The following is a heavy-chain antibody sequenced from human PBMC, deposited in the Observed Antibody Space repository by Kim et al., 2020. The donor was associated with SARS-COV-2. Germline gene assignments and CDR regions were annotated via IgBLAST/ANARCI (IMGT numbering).Heavy chain of an antibody. CDR1: GFTFSNYV. CDR3: AKGLFDSGTYRPFQT. D-gene: IGHD1-26*01. J-gene: IGHJ3*02. Sequence: GGSLRLSCTASGFTFSNYVMSWVRQAPGKGLEWVSAINSGGGTNYADSVKGRITISRDNSKNTLYLQMDSLRAEDTDLYYGAKGLFDSGTYRPFQTWGQG. CDR2: INSGGGT. V-gene: IGHV3-23*01.